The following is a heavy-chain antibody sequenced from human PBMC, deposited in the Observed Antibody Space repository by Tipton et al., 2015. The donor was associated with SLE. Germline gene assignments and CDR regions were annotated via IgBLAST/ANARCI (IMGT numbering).Heavy chain of an antibody. D-gene: IGHD5-12*01. CDR1: GDSFSSGSFY. CDR2: FYYGKST. Sequence: TLSLTCTVSGDSFSSGSFYWGWIRQPPGKGLEWIGSFYYGKSTFYNPSLKSRVTISVDTSTNRLSLQLSSVTAADTALYYCARLISAYDCNFDYWGQGTLVTVSS. V-gene: IGHV4-39*07. J-gene: IGHJ4*02. CDR3: ARLISAYDCNFDY.